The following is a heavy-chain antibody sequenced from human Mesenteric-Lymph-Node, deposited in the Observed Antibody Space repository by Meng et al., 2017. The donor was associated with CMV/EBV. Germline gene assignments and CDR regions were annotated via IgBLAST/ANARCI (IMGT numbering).Heavy chain of an antibody. Sequence: SGFTFSSYAMSWVRQAPGKGLEWVSIIYSGGNTHQADSVKGRFTISRDNSINTVYLQMNNLRVEDTAVYYCARGFCSSTSCYSGFDPWGQGTLVTVSS. CDR3: ARGFCSSTSCYSGFDP. D-gene: IGHD2-2*01. CDR2: IYSGGNT. J-gene: IGHJ5*02. CDR1: GFTFSSYA. V-gene: IGHV3-23*03.